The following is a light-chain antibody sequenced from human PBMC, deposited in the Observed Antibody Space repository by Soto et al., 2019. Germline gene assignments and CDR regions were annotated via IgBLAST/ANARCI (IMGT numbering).Light chain of an antibody. J-gene: IGKJ4*01. CDR1: QSISSY. Sequence: DIQMTQSPSSLSASVGDRVTITCRASQSISSYLNWYQQKPGKAPKLLIYAASSLQSGVPSRFSGSGSGTDFTLTISSLQPEECATYYCQQSYITPLTFGGGTKVEIK. CDR2: AAS. CDR3: QQSYITPLT. V-gene: IGKV1-39*01.